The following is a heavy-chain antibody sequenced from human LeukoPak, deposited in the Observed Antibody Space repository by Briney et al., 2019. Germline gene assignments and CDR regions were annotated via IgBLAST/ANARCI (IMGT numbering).Heavy chain of an antibody. CDR1: GGSFSGYY. CDR2: INHSGST. V-gene: IGHV4-34*01. J-gene: IGHJ5*02. CDR3: AGNLGHCSGGSCYWFDP. Sequence: SETLSLTCAVYGGSFSGYYWSWIRQPPGKGLEWIGEINHSGSTNYNPSLKSRVTISVDTSKNQFSLKLSSVTAADTAVYYCAGNLGHCSGGSCYWFDPWGQGTLVTVSS. D-gene: IGHD2-15*01.